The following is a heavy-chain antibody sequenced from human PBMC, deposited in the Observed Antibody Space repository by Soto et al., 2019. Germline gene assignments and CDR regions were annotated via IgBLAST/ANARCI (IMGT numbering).Heavy chain of an antibody. D-gene: IGHD2-15*01. CDR3: AHVLGYCSGGSCYSGPSDY. J-gene: IGHJ4*02. V-gene: IGHV2-5*02. CDR1: GFSLSTRGMS. CDR2: IYWDDDK. Sequence: QITLKESGPTLVKPTQTLTLTCTFSGFSLSTRGMSVGWIRQPPGRALEWLALIYWDDDKRYTSSLKTRLTITKDTSKNQVVLTMTNMDPADTATYYCAHVLGYCSGGSCYSGPSDYWGQATLVTVSS.